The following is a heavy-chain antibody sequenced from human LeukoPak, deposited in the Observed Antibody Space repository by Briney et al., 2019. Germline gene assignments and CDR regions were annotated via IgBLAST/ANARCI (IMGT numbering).Heavy chain of an antibody. V-gene: IGHV3-48*03. CDR2: ISSSGSSI. D-gene: IGHD3-22*01. Sequence: GGSLRLSCAASGFTFSNYEMNWVRQAPGKGLEWVSYISSSGSSIYYADSVKGRLTISRDNAKNSLSLQMNSLRAEDTAVYYCARIYYDSSDYYSTLDYWGQGTLVTVSS. J-gene: IGHJ4*02. CDR3: ARIYYDSSDYYSTLDY. CDR1: GFTFSNYE.